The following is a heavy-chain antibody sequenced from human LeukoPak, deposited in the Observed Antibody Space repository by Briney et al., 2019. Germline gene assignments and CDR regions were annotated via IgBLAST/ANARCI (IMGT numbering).Heavy chain of an antibody. D-gene: IGHD6-13*01. J-gene: IGHJ1*01. CDR2: ISSSSSTI. V-gene: IGHV3-48*04. Sequence: PGGSLRLSCAASGFTFSSYSMNWVRQAPGKGLEWVSYISSSSSTIYYADSVKGRFTISRDNAKNSLYLQMNSLRAEDTAVYYCARDGGSSRAGQYFQHWGQGTLVTVSS. CDR3: ARDGGSSRAGQYFQH. CDR1: GFTFSSYS.